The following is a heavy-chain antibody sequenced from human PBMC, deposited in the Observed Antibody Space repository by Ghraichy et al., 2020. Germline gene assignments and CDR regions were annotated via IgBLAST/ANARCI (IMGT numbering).Heavy chain of an antibody. CDR1: GGSISSSSYY. CDR3: ARDQGGRVGGD. D-gene: IGHD5-24*01. CDR2: IYYSGST. Sequence: SETLSLTCTVSGGSISSSSYYWGWIRQPPGKGLEWIGSIYYSGSTYYNPSLKSRVTISVDTSKNQFSLKLSSVTAADTAVYYCARDQGGRVGGDWGQGTLVTVSS. V-gene: IGHV4-39*07. J-gene: IGHJ4*02.